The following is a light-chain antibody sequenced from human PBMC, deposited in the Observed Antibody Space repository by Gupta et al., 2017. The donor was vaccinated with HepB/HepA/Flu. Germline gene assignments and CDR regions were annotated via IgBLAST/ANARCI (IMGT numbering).Light chain of an antibody. Sequence: IVLTQSPATLSVSPGERATLSCRASQSVSSNLAWYQQKPGQAPRLLIYGASTRATGIPARFSGSGSGTEFTLTITSLQSEDFAVYYCQQDKDWPLTFGGGTKVEIK. CDR1: QSVSSN. V-gene: IGKV3-15*01. CDR3: QQDKDWPLT. J-gene: IGKJ4*01. CDR2: GAS.